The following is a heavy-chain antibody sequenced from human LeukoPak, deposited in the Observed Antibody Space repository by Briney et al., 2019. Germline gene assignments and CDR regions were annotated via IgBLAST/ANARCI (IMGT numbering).Heavy chain of an antibody. CDR2: IIPIFGTA. J-gene: IGHJ3*02. CDR1: GGTFSSYA. D-gene: IGHD2-2*02. V-gene: IGHV1-69*13. CDR3: ARGLGYCSSTSCYTPDAFDT. Sequence: GASVKVSCKASGGTFSSYAISWVRQAPGQGLEWMGGIIPIFGTANYAQKFQGRVTISADESTSTAYMELGSLRSEDTAVYYCARGLGYCSSTSCYTPDAFDTWGQGTMVTVSS.